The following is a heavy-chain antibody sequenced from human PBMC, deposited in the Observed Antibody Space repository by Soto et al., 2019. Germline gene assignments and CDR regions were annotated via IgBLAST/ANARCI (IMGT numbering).Heavy chain of an antibody. CDR3: ARDFYDSSGYPYYYYGMDV. J-gene: IGHJ6*02. Sequence: GESLKISCAASGFTFRSYSLNWVRQAPGKGLEWVSSISSSSSYIYYADSVKGRVTISRDNAKDSLYLQMNSLRAEDTAVYYCARDFYDSSGYPYYYYGMDVWGQGTTVTVSS. V-gene: IGHV3-21*01. CDR1: GFTFRSYS. D-gene: IGHD3-22*01. CDR2: ISSSSSYI.